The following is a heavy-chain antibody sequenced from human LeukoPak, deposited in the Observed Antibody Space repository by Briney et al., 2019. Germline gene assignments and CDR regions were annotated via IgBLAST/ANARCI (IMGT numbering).Heavy chain of an antibody. D-gene: IGHD1-1*01. J-gene: IGHJ4*02. V-gene: IGHV3-11*01. Sequence: GSLRLSCAASGFPFCDYYMGWIRQAPGKGLEGVSYISSRGSTIYYADSVKGRFTISRDNAKNSLYLQMNSLRAEDTAVYYCARDVDQGYVYWGQGTLVTVSS. CDR1: GFPFCDYY. CDR3: ARDVDQGYVY. CDR2: ISSRGSTI.